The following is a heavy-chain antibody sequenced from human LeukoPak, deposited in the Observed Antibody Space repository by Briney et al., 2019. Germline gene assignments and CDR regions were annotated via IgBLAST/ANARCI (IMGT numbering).Heavy chain of an antibody. V-gene: IGHV3-30-3*01. D-gene: IGHD3-3*01. CDR1: GFTFSSYA. Sequence: PGRSLRLSCAASGFTFSSYAMHWVRQAPGKGLEWVAVISYDGSNKYYADSVKGRFTISRDNSKNTLYLQMNSLRAEDTAVYYCARGDFWSGGGWWGQGTMVTVSS. CDR2: ISYDGSNK. J-gene: IGHJ3*01. CDR3: ARGDFWSGGGW.